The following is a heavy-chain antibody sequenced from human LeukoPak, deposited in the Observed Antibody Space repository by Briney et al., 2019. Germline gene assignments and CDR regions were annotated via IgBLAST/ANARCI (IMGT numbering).Heavy chain of an antibody. V-gene: IGHV4-34*01. CDR3: ARGFPAAGGYFYGSGSYPPRGLDV. D-gene: IGHD3-10*01. CDR2: ISQSGST. J-gene: IGHJ6*02. Sequence: SETLSLTCDVYGGSFSGYYWSWIRQPPGKGLEWIGEISQSGSTNYNPSLKSRVTILVDSSENQFSLKLSAVTVTDTAVYYCARGFPAAGGYFYGSGSYPPRGLDVWGQGTTVTVSS. CDR1: GGSFSGYY.